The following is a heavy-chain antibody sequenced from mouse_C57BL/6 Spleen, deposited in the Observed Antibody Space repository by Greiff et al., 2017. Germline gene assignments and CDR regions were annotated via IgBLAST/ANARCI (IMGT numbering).Heavy chain of an antibody. CDR3: ARTTGFDY. CDR2: IDPSDSYT. J-gene: IGHJ2*01. Sequence: VQLQQPGAELVRPGTSVKLSCKASGYTFTSYWMHWVKQRPGQGLEWIGVIDPSDSYTNYNQKFKGKATLTVDTSSGTAYMQLSSLTSEDSAVYYCARTTGFDYWGQGTTLTVSS. D-gene: IGHD4-1*01. V-gene: IGHV1-59*01. CDR1: GYTFTSYW.